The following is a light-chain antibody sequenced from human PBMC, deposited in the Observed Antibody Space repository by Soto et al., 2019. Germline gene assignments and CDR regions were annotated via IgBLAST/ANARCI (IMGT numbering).Light chain of an antibody. V-gene: IGKV3-20*01. J-gene: IGKJ2*01. Sequence: EIVLRQSPATLSLSPGERATVSCRASQTISSSYLAWFQQKPGQAPRLLIYGTSSQTTGIPDRFSGSLSGTDFSLTISRLEPEDFAVYYCQQYGSASYAFGQGTKLEIK. CDR3: QQYGSASYA. CDR1: QTISSSY. CDR2: GTS.